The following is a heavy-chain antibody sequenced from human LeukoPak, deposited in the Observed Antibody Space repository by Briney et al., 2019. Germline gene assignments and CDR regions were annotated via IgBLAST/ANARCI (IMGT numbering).Heavy chain of an antibody. Sequence: GSSVKVSYKASGGTFSSYAISWVRQAPGQGLEWMGRIIPIFGTANYAQKFQGRVTITTDESTSTAYMELSSLRSEDTAVYYCARSKGNNYYDSSGYYYFDYWGQGTLVTVSS. CDR1: GGTFSSYA. CDR3: ARSKGNNYYDSSGYYYFDY. D-gene: IGHD3-22*01. CDR2: IIPIFGTA. J-gene: IGHJ4*02. V-gene: IGHV1-69*05.